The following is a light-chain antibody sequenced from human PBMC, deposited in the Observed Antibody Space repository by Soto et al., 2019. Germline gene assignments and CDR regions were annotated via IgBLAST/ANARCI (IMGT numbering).Light chain of an antibody. CDR3: CSYTRSGTLI. V-gene: IGLV2-14*01. CDR2: DVS. Sequence: QSALTQPASVSGSPGQSVTISCVGTSSDIGDYNYVSWYQQHPGKVPKDLIYDVSNRRSGVSYRISDTKSGNTASLTVSGHQAEDEADYYCCSYTRSGTLIFGTGTKLTV. CDR1: SSDIGDYNY. J-gene: IGLJ1*01.